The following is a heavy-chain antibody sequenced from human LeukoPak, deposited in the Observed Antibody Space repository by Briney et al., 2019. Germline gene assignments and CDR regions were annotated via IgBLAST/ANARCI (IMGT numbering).Heavy chain of an antibody. CDR3: ASHRGPDYCGSGSYYNAYFDY. J-gene: IGHJ4*02. V-gene: IGHV3-21*01. CDR2: IRSSSSYI. D-gene: IGHD3-10*01. Sequence: GGSLRLSCAASGFTFSSYSMNWVRQAPGKGLEWVSSIRSSSSYINYADPVRGRFTISRDNAKNSLYLQMNSLRAEDTAVYYCASHRGPDYCGSGSYYNAYFDYWGQGTLVTVSS. CDR1: GFTFSSYS.